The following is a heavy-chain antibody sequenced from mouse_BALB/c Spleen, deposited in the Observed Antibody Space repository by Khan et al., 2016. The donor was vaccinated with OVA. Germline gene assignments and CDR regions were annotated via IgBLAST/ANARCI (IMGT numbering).Heavy chain of an antibody. V-gene: IGHV1S56*01. CDR1: GYTFTTYY. Sequence: QVQLQQSGPDLVKPGTSVRISCKASGYTFTTYYIHWVKQRPGQGLEWIGWIFPGNVNTKYNEKFKGKATLTADKSSSTAHMQLSSLTSEDSADYFCARDDYFVGDAMDYWGQGSSVTVSS. CDR2: IFPGNVNT. CDR3: ARDDYFVGDAMDY. D-gene: IGHD2-4*01. J-gene: IGHJ4*01.